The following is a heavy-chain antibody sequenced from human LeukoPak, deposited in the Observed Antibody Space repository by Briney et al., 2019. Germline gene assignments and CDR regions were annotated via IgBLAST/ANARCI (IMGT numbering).Heavy chain of an antibody. D-gene: IGHD4-17*01. CDR1: GYSISSGYY. V-gene: IGHV4-38-2*02. Sequence: PSETLSLTCTVSGYSISSGYYWGWIRQPPGKGLEWIGSIYHSGSTNYNPSLKSRVTISVDKSKNQFSLKLSSVTAADTAVYYCARVRYGDYVLFDYWGQGTLVTVSS. CDR3: ARVRYGDYVLFDY. CDR2: IYHSGST. J-gene: IGHJ4*02.